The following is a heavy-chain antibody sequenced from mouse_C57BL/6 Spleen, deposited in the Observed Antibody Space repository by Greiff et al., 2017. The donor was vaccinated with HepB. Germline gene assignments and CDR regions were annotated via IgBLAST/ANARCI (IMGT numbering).Heavy chain of an antibody. Sequence: QVQLQQPGAELVMPGASVKLSCKASGYTFTSYWMHWVKQRPGQGLEWIGEIDPSDSYTNYNQKFKGKSTLTVGKSSSTAYMQLSSLTSEDSAVYYCARRGAQATMDYWGQGTSVTVSS. CDR3: ARRGAQATMDY. V-gene: IGHV1-69*01. CDR1: GYTFTSYW. D-gene: IGHD3-2*02. CDR2: IDPSDSYT. J-gene: IGHJ4*01.